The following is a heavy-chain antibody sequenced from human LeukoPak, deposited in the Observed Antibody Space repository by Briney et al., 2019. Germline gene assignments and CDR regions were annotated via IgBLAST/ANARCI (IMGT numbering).Heavy chain of an antibody. Sequence: GGSLRLSCAASGFTFSTYTMAWVRQAPGGGLEWVSGISGDGGGGTHYADSVKGRLAISRDNSSNTLYLQMNSLRPEDAAVYYCAKGFYRREYGLWWGTQDRGRGLPSYHALDVWGQGTTVIVSS. CDR3: AKGFYRREYGLWWGTQDRGRGLPSYHALDV. D-gene: IGHD3-16*01. V-gene: IGHV3-23*01. CDR1: GFTFSTYT. CDR2: ISGDGGGGT. J-gene: IGHJ6*02.